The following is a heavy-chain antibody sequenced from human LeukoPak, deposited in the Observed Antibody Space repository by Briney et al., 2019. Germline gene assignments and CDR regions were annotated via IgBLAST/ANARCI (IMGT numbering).Heavy chain of an antibody. CDR1: GFTVNNKY. CDR2: IYNDGRT. D-gene: IGHD3-22*01. V-gene: IGHV3-53*01. Sequence: GGSLRLSCAASGFTVNNKYMTWVRQAPGKGLEWVSLIYNDGRTYYADSVKGRCAISRDNLKNVLYLQMNSLKVEDTALYYCARGLFLSGYLDAFDIWGQGTVVTVSS. J-gene: IGHJ3*02. CDR3: ARGLFLSGYLDAFDI.